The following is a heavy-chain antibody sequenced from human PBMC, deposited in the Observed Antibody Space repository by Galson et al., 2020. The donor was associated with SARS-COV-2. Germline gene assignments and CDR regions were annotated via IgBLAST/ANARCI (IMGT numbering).Heavy chain of an antibody. CDR2: ISSNGGST. J-gene: IGHJ4*02. Sequence: GGSLRLSCAASEFTFSSYPMYWVRQAPGKGLEYVSSISSNGGSTYYANSVKDRFTISRDNSKNTLYLQMGSLRAEDMAVYYCVRADFGDYGYFDYWGQGTLVTVSS. CDR1: EFTFSSYP. CDR3: VRADFGDYGYFDY. V-gene: IGHV3-64*01. D-gene: IGHD4-17*01.